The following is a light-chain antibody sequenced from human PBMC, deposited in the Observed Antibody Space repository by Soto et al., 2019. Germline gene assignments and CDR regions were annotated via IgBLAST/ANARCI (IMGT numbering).Light chain of an antibody. V-gene: IGLV2-14*01. CDR2: DVS. CDR1: SSDVGGYDY. J-gene: IGLJ1*01. CDR3: SSYTSSITLGV. Sequence: QSVLTQPASVSGSPGQSITISCTGTSSDVGGYDYVSWYQQHPGKAPKLMIYDVSNRPSGVSNRFSGSKSGNTASLTISGLQDEDEADYYCSSYTSSITLGVFGTGTKVT.